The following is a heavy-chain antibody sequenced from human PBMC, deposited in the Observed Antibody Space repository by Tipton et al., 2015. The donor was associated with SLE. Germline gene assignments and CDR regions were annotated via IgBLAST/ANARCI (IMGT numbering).Heavy chain of an antibody. Sequence: TLSLTCTVSGYSISSGYYWGWIRQPPGKGLEWIGSIYHSGSTYYNPSLKSRVTISVDTSKNQFSLKLSSVTAADTAVYYCARILAAAGTGGYWGQGTLVTVSP. CDR2: IYHSGST. CDR1: GYSISSGYY. J-gene: IGHJ4*02. D-gene: IGHD6-13*01. CDR3: ARILAAAGTGGY. V-gene: IGHV4-38-2*02.